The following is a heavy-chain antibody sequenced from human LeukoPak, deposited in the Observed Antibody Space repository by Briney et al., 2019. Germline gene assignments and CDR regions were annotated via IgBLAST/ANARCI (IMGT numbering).Heavy chain of an antibody. V-gene: IGHV1-69*05. D-gene: IGHD5-18*01. J-gene: IGHJ6*03. CDR2: IIPIFGTA. CDR3: ARGIPGVDTAKSYYYYMDV. Sequence: GASVKVSCKASGYTFTGYYMHWVRQAPGQGLEWMGGIIPIFGTANYAQKFQGRVTITTDESTSTAYMELSSLRSEDTAVYYCARGIPGVDTAKSYYYYMDVWGKGTTVTVSS. CDR1: GYTFTGYY.